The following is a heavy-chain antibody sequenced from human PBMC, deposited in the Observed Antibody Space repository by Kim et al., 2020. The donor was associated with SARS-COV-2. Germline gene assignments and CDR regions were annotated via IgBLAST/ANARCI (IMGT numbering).Heavy chain of an antibody. J-gene: IGHJ2*01. D-gene: IGHD4-17*01. CDR3: AKEDPTTVTTWGYFDL. Sequence: GGSLRLSCAASGFTFSSYAMHWVRQAPGKGLEWVAVIWYDGSNKYYADSVKGRFTISRDNSKNTLYLQMNSLRAEDTAVYYCAKEDPTTVTTWGYFDLWGRGTLVTVSS. CDR2: IWYDGSNK. V-gene: IGHV3-33*06. CDR1: GFTFSSYA.